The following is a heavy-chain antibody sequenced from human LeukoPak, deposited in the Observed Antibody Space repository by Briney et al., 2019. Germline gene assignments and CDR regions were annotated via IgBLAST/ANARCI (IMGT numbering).Heavy chain of an antibody. D-gene: IGHD3-10*01. CDR1: GFTFSDYY. Sequence: GGSLRLSCAASGFTFSDYYMSWIRQAPGKGLERVSYISSSSSYTNYADSVKGRFTISRDNAKNSLYLQMNSLRAEDTAVYYCARDYYGSGSYYDYWGQGTLVTVSS. V-gene: IGHV3-11*05. J-gene: IGHJ4*02. CDR3: ARDYYGSGSYYDY. CDR2: ISSSSSYT.